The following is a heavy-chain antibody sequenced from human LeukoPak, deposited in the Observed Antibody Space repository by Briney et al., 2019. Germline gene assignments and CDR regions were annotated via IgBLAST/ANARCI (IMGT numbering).Heavy chain of an antibody. CDR3: AKTGSSSWGYFGY. V-gene: IGHV3-30*02. CDR1: GFTFKTYG. Sequence: GGSLRLSCAASGFTFKTYGIHWVRQAPGKGLEWVAFIRNDGTIKYYADSVKGRFTISRDNSKSTLYLQMNSLRAEDTAVYYCAKTGSSSWGYFGYWGQGTLVTVSS. D-gene: IGHD6-13*01. CDR2: IRNDGTIK. J-gene: IGHJ4*02.